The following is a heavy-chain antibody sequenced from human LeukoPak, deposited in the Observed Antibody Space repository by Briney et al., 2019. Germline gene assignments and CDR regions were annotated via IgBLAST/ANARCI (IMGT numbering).Heavy chain of an antibody. CDR1: GFTLGSHD. CDR3: VREARGYHYTYFDY. V-gene: IGHV3-13*01. Sequence: GGSLRLSCTASGFTLGSHDMHWVRHIPGEGVEWVAAVSSGFHAFFADSVQGRFTVSREDARNSLYLQMNSLRAGDTAVYYCVREARGYHYTYFDYWGQGTLVTVSS. J-gene: IGHJ4*02. CDR2: VSSGFHA. D-gene: IGHD5-18*01.